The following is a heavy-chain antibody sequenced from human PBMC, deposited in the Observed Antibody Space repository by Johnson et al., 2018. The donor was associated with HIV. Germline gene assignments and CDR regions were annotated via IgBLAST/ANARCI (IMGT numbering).Heavy chain of an antibody. CDR1: GFTFSSYA. V-gene: IGHV3-30-3*01. J-gene: IGHJ3*02. D-gene: IGHD2-15*01. CDR3: ARSVGYCRGGSCSPDAFDI. Sequence: QVQLVESGGGVVQPGRSLRLSCAASGFTFSSYAMHWVRQAPGKGLEWVAVISYDGSNTYYADPVKGRFTISSDNSKNTLYLQMNSLRAEDTAVYYCARSVGYCRGGSCSPDAFDIWGQGTMVTVSS. CDR2: ISYDGSNT.